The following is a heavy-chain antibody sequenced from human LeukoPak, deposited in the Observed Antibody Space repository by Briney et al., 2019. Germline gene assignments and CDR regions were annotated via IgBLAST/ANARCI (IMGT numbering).Heavy chain of an antibody. CDR1: GYSFTSYW. CDR3: ARGHHDYFDY. J-gene: IGHJ4*02. CDR2: IYPGDSDT. V-gene: IGHV5-51*01. Sequence: PGESLKISCKGSGYSFTSYWIGWVRQMPGKGLEWMGIIYPGDSDTKYSPSFQGQVTISSDKSISTAYRQWSSLKASDTGMYDCARGHHDYFDYWGQGTLVTVSS.